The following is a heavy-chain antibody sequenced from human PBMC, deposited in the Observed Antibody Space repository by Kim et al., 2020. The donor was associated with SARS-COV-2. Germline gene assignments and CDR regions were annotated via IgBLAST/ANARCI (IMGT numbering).Heavy chain of an antibody. Sequence: ASVKVSCKASGYTFTSYAMHWVRQAPGQRLEWMGWINAGNGNTKYSQKFQGRVTITRDTSASTAYMELSSLRTEDTAVYYCARNNRFGELLTGGYWGQGTLVTLTP. CDR3: ARNNRFGELLTGGY. D-gene: IGHD3-10*01. CDR2: INAGNGNT. CDR1: GYTFTSYA. V-gene: IGHV1-3*01. J-gene: IGHJ4*02.